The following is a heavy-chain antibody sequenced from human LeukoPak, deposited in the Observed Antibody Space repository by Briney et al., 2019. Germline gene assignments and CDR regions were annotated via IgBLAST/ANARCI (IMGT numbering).Heavy chain of an antibody. D-gene: IGHD1-26*01. V-gene: IGHV3-11*04. Sequence: PGGSLRLSCAASGFTFSDYYMSWLRQAPGKGLEWVSYISSSGSTIYYADSVKGRFTISRENAKNSLYLQMNSLRAGDTAMYYCTREIVGAPLGAFDIWGQGTMVTVSS. CDR3: TREIVGAPLGAFDI. CDR1: GFTFSDYY. J-gene: IGHJ3*02. CDR2: ISSSGSTI.